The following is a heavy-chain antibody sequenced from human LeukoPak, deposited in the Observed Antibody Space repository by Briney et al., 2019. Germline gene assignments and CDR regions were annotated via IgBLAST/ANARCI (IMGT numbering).Heavy chain of an antibody. Sequence: GASVTVSCKASGGTFSSYAISWVRQAPGQGLEWMGRIIPILGIANYAQKFQGRVTITADKSTSTAYMELSSLRSEDTAVYYCAGGGVGAMYYYYYGMDVWGQGTTVTVSS. CDR1: GGTFSSYA. V-gene: IGHV1-69*10. CDR2: IIPILGIA. D-gene: IGHD1-26*01. CDR3: AGGGVGAMYYYYYGMDV. J-gene: IGHJ6*02.